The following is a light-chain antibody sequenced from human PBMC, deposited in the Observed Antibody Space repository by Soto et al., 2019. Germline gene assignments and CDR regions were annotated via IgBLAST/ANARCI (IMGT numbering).Light chain of an antibody. V-gene: IGKV3-20*01. CDR1: QSVSNNY. Sequence: EIVLTQSPCTLSLSPREGATLSCMASQSVSNNYLAWYQQKPGQAPRLVISGASSRATAIPDRFSGSGSGTDFTLTISRLEPEDFAVYYCQQYVSSPLTFGGGTKVDI. J-gene: IGKJ4*01. CDR3: QQYVSSPLT. CDR2: GAS.